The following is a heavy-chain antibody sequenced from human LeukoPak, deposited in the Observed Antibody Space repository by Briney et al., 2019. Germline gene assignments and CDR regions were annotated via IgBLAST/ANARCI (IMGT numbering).Heavy chain of an antibody. CDR3: ARGSPNRLIAAAGPASA. CDR1: GFTFSSYA. Sequence: PGGSLRLSCAASGFTFSSYAMSWVRQAPGKGLEWVSAISGSGGSTYYADSVKGRFTISRDNAKNTLYLQMNSLRAEDTAVYYCARGSPNRLIAAAGPASAWGQGTLVTVSS. D-gene: IGHD6-13*01. J-gene: IGHJ4*02. CDR2: ISGSGGST. V-gene: IGHV3-23*01.